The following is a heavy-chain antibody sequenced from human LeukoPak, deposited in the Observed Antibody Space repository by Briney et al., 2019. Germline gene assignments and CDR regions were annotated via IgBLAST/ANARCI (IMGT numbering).Heavy chain of an antibody. CDR1: GGSISSGSYY. V-gene: IGHV4-39*01. CDR2: IYYTGST. D-gene: IGHD3/OR15-3a*01. J-gene: IGHJ5*02. CDR3: ARLDWSNWCFDL. Sequence: PSGTLSLTCAVSGGSISSGSYYWGWIRQPPGKGLEWIGSIYYTGSTYYNPSLKSRVTISVDTSKNQFSLNLSSVTAADTAVYYCARLDWSNWCFDLWGQGTLVTVSS.